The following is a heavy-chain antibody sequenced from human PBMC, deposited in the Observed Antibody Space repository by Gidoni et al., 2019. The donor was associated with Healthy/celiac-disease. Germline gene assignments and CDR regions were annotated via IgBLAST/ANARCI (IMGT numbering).Heavy chain of an antibody. CDR2: IYSGGST. D-gene: IGHD3-10*01. CDR3: AGRYYGSGSPPGY. CDR1: GFTVSGHY. Sequence: EVQLVESGGGLVQPGGSLRLSCAASGFTVSGHYRSWVRQAPGKGLEWVSVIYSGGSTYYADSVKGRFTISRDNSKNTLYLQMNSLRAEDTAVYYCAGRYYGSGSPPGYWGQGTLVTVSS. J-gene: IGHJ4*02. V-gene: IGHV3-66*01.